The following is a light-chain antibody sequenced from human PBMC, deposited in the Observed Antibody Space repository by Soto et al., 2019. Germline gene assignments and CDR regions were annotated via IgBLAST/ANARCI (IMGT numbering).Light chain of an antibody. V-gene: IGKV1-5*01. Sequence: DIQMIQSPSTLSASVGDRVTITCRASQSISNWLAWYQQKPGKAPKLLMSDASSLERGVPSRFSGSGSGTEFTLTISSLQPDDFATYYCQHYDTYSRTFGQGTNVEIK. J-gene: IGKJ1*01. CDR2: DAS. CDR3: QHYDTYSRT. CDR1: QSISNW.